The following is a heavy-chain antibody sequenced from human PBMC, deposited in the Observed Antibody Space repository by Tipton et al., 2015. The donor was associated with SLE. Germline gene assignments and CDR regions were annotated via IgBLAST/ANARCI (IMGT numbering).Heavy chain of an antibody. CDR2: IHHSGST. CDR3: ARVQAYEGFDP. V-gene: IGHV4-4*02. CDR1: GGSMRSSNW. D-gene: IGHD3-16*01. J-gene: IGHJ5*02. Sequence: TLSLTCAVSGGSMRSSNWRWWVRQPPGKGLGWIGAIHHSGSTNSNPPLKSRVTISLDTSKNQFSLKLNSVTAADTAVYYRARVQAYEGFDPWGQGTLVTVSS.